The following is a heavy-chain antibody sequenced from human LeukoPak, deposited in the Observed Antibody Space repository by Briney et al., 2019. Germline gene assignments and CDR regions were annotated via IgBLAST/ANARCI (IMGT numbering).Heavy chain of an antibody. CDR3: ARDTGYCSGGSCYVLRYFDY. CDR1: GGSISSYY. Sequence: PSETLSLTCAVSGGSISSYYWSWIRQPPGKGLEWIGYIYYSGSTNYNPSLKSRVTISVDTSKNQFSLKLSSVTAADTAVYYCARDTGYCSGGSCYVLRYFDYWGQGTLVTVSS. V-gene: IGHV4-59*12. D-gene: IGHD2-15*01. CDR2: IYYSGST. J-gene: IGHJ4*02.